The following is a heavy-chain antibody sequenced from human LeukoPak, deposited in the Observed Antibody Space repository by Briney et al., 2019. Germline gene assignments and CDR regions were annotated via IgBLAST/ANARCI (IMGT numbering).Heavy chain of an antibody. CDR1: GFTFGDYDDYA. CDR3: TREGSLLTYYSDSSGYSIDY. CDR2: ISWNSGSI. J-gene: IGHJ4*02. D-gene: IGHD3-22*01. V-gene: IGHV3-9*01. Sequence: GGSLRLSCAASGFTFGDYDDYAMHWVRQAPGKGLEWVSGISWNSGSIEYADSVKGRFTISRDNPRNTLYLQMNSLRAEDTAVYYCTREGSLLTYYSDSSGYSIDYWGQGTLVTVSS.